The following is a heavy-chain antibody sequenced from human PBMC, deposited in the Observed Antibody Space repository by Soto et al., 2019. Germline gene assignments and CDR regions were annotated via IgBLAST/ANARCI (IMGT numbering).Heavy chain of an antibody. CDR2: INGDGTRI. D-gene: IGHD3-10*01. CDR3: ARGGAAGRGDAIDM. V-gene: IGHV3-74*01. J-gene: IGHJ3*02. CDR1: GFSFRNQW. Sequence: EVQLEESGGGSVQLGESLRVSCVASGFSFRNQWMHWVRQVAGRGLVWVSRINGDGTRISYADFVKGRFTVSRDNARNLLFLQVNSLTFDDSGGYHCARGGAAGRGDAIDMWGPGTTVAVTS.